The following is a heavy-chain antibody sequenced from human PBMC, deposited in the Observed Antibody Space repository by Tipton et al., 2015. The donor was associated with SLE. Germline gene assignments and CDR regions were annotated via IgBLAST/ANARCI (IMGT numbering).Heavy chain of an antibody. CDR2: ISSSSSTT. V-gene: IGHV3-48*01. D-gene: IGHD4-17*01. CDR1: GFTFSSYS. CDR3: ARDAFPTVTTRVEDY. J-gene: IGHJ4*02. Sequence: GSLRLSCAASGFTFSSYSMNWVRQAPGKGLEWVSYISSSSSTTYYADSVKGRFTISRDNAKNSLYLQMNSLRAEDTAVYYCARDAFPTVTTRVEDYWGQGTLVTVSS.